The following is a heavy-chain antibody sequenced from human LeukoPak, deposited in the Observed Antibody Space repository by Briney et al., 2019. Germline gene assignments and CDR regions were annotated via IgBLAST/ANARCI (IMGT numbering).Heavy chain of an antibody. CDR1: GFTFSSYA. J-gene: IGHJ4*02. CDR3: AKVKAYYDFWSAKLADY. V-gene: IGHV3-23*01. D-gene: IGHD3-3*01. CDR2: ISGSGGST. Sequence: GGSLRLSCAASGFTFSSYAMSWVRQAPGKGLEWVSAISGSGGSTYYADSVKGRFTISRDNSKNTLYLQMNSLRAEDTAVYYCAKVKAYYDFWSAKLADYWGQGTLVTVSS.